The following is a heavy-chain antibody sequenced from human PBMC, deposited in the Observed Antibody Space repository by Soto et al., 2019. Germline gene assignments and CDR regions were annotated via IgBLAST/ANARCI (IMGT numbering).Heavy chain of an antibody. CDR1: GGSISSGDYY. Sequence: SATLSLTCTVSGGSISSGDYYWSLIRQPPGKGLEWIGYIYYSGSTYYNPSLKSRVTISVDTSKNQFSLRLSSVTAADTAVYYCARGMELFDYWGQGTLVTVSS. J-gene: IGHJ4*02. D-gene: IGHD1-26*01. V-gene: IGHV4-30-4*01. CDR3: ARGMELFDY. CDR2: IYYSGST.